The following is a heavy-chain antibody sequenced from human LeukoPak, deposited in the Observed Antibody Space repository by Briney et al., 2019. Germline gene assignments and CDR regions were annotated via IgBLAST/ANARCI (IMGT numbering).Heavy chain of an antibody. D-gene: IGHD6-19*01. V-gene: IGHV1-24*01. CDR2: FDPEDGET. Sequence: ASVKVSCKVSGYTLTELSMHWVRQAPGKGLEWMGGFDPEDGETIYAQKFQGRVTMTEDTSTDTAYMELSSLRSEDTAVYYCATSSPTRDSGWYPFQHWGQGTLVTVSS. CDR1: GYTLTELS. J-gene: IGHJ1*01. CDR3: ATSSPTRDSGWYPFQH.